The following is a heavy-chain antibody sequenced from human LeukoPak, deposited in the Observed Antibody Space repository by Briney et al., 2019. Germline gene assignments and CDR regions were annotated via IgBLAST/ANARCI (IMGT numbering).Heavy chain of an antibody. V-gene: IGHV3-23*01. J-gene: IGHJ4*02. D-gene: IGHD6-19*01. Sequence: PGGSLRLSCAASGFTFSSYAMSWVRQAPGKGLEWVSAIRGSGDSTWYADSVKGRFTISRDNAKNSLYLQMNSLRAEDTAVYYCASGYYSGWYIPYYWGQGTLVTVSP. CDR2: IRGSGDST. CDR3: ASGYYSGWYIPYY. CDR1: GFTFSSYA.